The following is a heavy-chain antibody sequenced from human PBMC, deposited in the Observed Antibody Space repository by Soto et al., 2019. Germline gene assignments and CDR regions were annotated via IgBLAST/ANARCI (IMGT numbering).Heavy chain of an antibody. CDR2: IYWNDDK. Sequence: XGPTLVNPTQTLPLTCTFSVFSLISSGVGVGWIRQPPGKALEWLALIYWNDDKRYSPSLKSRLTITKDTSKNQVVLTMTNMDPVDTATYYRAHRPRGIAARGYGMDVCGQRTTVTVSS. D-gene: IGHD6-6*01. V-gene: IGHV2-5*01. CDR3: AHRPRGIAARGYGMDV. J-gene: IGHJ6*02. CDR1: VFSLISSGVG.